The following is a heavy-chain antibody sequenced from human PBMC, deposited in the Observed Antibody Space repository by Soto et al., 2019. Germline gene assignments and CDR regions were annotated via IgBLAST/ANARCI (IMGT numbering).Heavy chain of an antibody. CDR2: INPNSGGT. CDR3: AREMVGATNYYYYGMDV. J-gene: IGHJ6*02. D-gene: IGHD1-26*01. Sequence: GASVKVSCKASGYTFTGYYMHWVRQAPGQGLEWMGWINPNSGGTNYAQKFQGRVTMTRDTTISTAYMELSRLRSDDTAVYYCAREMVGATNYYYYGMDVWGQGTTVTVSS. V-gene: IGHV1-2*02. CDR1: GYTFTGYY.